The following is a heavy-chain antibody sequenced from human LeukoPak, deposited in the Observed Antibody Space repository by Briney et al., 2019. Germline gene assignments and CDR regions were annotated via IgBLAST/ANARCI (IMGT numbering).Heavy chain of an antibody. CDR1: GFTFSSYG. CDR3: AKAEMVRGPSYYYYYMDV. D-gene: IGHD3-10*01. J-gene: IGHJ6*03. V-gene: IGHV3-30*02. CDR2: IRYDGSNK. Sequence: GGSLRLSCAASGFTFSSYGMHWVRQAPGKGLEWVAFIRYDGSNKYYADSVKGRFTISRDNSKNTLYLQMNSLRAEDTAVYYCAKAEMVRGPSYYYYYMDVWGKGTTVTISS.